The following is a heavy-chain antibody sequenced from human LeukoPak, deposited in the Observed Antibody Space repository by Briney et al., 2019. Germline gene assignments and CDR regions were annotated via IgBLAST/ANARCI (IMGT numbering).Heavy chain of an antibody. Sequence: GGSLRPSRAASGFPFNPYAMHWVRQAPGKGLEWVAVILYDGSNETYTDSVRGRFTISRDNPKNTLWLQMNSLSADDTAVYYCARGEFSGLDYWGQGTLVTVSS. V-gene: IGHV3-30-3*01. CDR2: ILYDGSNE. D-gene: IGHD5-12*01. CDR1: GFPFNPYA. CDR3: ARGEFSGLDY. J-gene: IGHJ4*02.